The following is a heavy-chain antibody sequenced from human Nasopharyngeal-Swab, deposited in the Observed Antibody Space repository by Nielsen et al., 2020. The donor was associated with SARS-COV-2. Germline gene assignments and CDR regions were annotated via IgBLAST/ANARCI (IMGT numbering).Heavy chain of an antibody. J-gene: IGHJ6*02. D-gene: IGHD4-23*01. CDR1: GGSVSSGSYY. Sequence: LRLSCTVSGGSVSSGSYYWSWIRQHPGKGLEWIGYIYYSGSTYSNPSLKSRVTITVDTSKNQFSLKLSSVTAADTAVYYCARETRWYTFNYYYGMDVWGQGTTVTVSS. CDR3: ARETRWYTFNYYYGMDV. V-gene: IGHV4-31*03. CDR2: IYYSGST.